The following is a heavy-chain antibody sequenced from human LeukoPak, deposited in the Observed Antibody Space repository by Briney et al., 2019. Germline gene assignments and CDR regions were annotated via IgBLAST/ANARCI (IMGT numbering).Heavy chain of an antibody. Sequence: ASVKVSCKASGYTFTSYYMHWGRQSPGQGLEWMGIINPSGGSTSYAQKFQGRVTMTRDTSTSTVYMELSSLRSEDTAVYYCASGDPNTWFDPWGQGTLVTVSS. D-gene: IGHD3-10*01. J-gene: IGHJ5*02. CDR3: ASGDPNTWFDP. CDR1: GYTFTSYY. CDR2: INPSGGST. V-gene: IGHV1-46*01.